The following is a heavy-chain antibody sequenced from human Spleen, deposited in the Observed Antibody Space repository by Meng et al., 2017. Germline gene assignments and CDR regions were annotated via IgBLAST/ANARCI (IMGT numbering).Heavy chain of an antibody. Sequence: QLQLQESGSGLVKPSQTLSLTCAVSDDSISSGGYSWSWIRQPPGKGLEWIGYIFHSGSTYYNPSLKSRVTVSIDTSKSQFSLKLTSVTAADTAVYYCVRSSGWVRTGFDPWGQGTLVTVSS. CDR1: DDSISSGGYS. V-gene: IGHV4-30-2*03. CDR2: IFHSGST. D-gene: IGHD6-19*01. CDR3: VRSSGWVRTGFDP. J-gene: IGHJ5*02.